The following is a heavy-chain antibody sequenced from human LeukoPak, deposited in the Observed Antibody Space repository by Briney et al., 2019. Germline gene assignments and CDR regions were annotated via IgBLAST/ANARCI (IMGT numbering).Heavy chain of an antibody. D-gene: IGHD4/OR15-4a*01. CDR1: GFTFSSYE. V-gene: IGHV3-48*03. Sequence: PGGSLRLSCAASGFTFSSYEMNWVRQAPGKGLEWVSYFSTSGSTIYYADSVKGRFTISRDNAKNSLYLQMNSLRAEDTAVYYCARRAGAYSHPYDYWGQGTLVTVSS. CDR2: FSTSGSTI. CDR3: ARRAGAYSHPYDY. J-gene: IGHJ4*02.